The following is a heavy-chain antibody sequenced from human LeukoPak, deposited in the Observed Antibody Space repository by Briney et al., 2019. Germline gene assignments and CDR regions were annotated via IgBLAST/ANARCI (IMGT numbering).Heavy chain of an antibody. CDR3: AKDQGRDGYNCIDY. J-gene: IGHJ4*02. CDR2: ISGNSYST. D-gene: IGHD5-24*01. CDR1: GFSFGTYA. Sequence: GGSLRLSCAASGFSFGTYAMSWVRQAPGKGLEWVSAISGNSYSTYYADSVKGRFTISRDNSKNTLSLQMNSLRAEDTAVYYCAKDQGRDGYNCIDYWGQGTLVTVSS. V-gene: IGHV3-23*01.